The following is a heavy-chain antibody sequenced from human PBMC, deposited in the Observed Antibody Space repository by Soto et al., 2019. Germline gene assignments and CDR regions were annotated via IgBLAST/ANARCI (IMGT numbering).Heavy chain of an antibody. D-gene: IGHD2-15*01. Sequence: GGSLRLSCAASGFTFSSYAMSWVRQAPGKGLEWVSAISGSGGSTYYADSVKGRFTISRDNSKNTLYLQMNSLRAEDTAVYYCAKGVNIVVVVAATWDGWYFDYWGQGTLVTVSS. CDR2: ISGSGGST. J-gene: IGHJ4*02. CDR3: AKGVNIVVVVAATWDGWYFDY. CDR1: GFTFSSYA. V-gene: IGHV3-23*01.